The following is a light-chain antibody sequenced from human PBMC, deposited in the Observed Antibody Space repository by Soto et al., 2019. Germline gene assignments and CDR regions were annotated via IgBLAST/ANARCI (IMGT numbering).Light chain of an antibody. Sequence: DIQMTQSPSSLSASVGDTVIITCRASQSISIYSNWYQQKPGKAPRLLIYSAYILQSGVPLRFSGRESVTDFTLTISGLQAEAFASYFCHQSFSTLWPLGQGSKV. J-gene: IGKJ1*01. V-gene: IGKV1-39*01. CDR2: SAY. CDR1: QSISIY. CDR3: HQSFSTLWP.